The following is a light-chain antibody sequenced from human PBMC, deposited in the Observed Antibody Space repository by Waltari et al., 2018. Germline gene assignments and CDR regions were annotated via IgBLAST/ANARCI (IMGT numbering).Light chain of an antibody. Sequence: DIQMTQSPSTLSASVGDRVTITCRASQSIRSWLAWYQQKPGKAPKVLIYDASTLASGVSSRFSGSGSGTEFTLTISSLQPEDFATYYCQQLHSYPRAFGGGTKVESK. CDR1: QSIRSW. CDR2: DAS. V-gene: IGKV1-5*01. J-gene: IGKJ4*01. CDR3: QQLHSYPRA.